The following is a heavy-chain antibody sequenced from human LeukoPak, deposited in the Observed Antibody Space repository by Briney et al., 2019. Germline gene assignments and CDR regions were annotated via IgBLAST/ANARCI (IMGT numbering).Heavy chain of an antibody. D-gene: IGHD4-11*01. CDR1: GYTFTGYY. V-gene: IGHV1-8*03. CDR2: MNPNSGNT. CDR3: ARGPLYSNYVGDWFDP. J-gene: IGHJ5*02. Sequence: ASVKVSCKASGYTFTGYYMHWVRQATGQGLEWMGWMNPNSGNTGYAQKFQGRVTITRNTSISTAYMELSSLRSEDTAVYYCARGPLYSNYVGDWFDPWGQGTLVTVSS.